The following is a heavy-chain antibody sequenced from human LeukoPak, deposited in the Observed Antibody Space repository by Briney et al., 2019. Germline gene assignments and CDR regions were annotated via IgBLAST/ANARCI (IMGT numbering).Heavy chain of an antibody. CDR3: ARVHSGSSWYTGY. V-gene: IGHV1-2*02. D-gene: IGHD6-13*01. Sequence: ASVKVSCKASGYTFTGYYMHWVRQAPGQGLEWMGGINPNSGGTNYAQKFQGRVTMTRDTSISTAYMELSRLRSDDTAVYYCARVHSGSSWYTGYWGQGTLVTVSS. CDR1: GYTFTGYY. CDR2: INPNSGGT. J-gene: IGHJ4*02.